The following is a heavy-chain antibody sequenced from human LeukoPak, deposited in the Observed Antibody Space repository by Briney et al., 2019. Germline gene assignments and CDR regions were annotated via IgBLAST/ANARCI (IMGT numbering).Heavy chain of an antibody. CDR2: MSYDGSNK. D-gene: IGHD2-15*01. V-gene: IGHV3-30-3*01. Sequence: GGSLRLSCAASGFIFSSYAMHWVRQAPGKGLEWVAVMSYDGSNKYYADSGKGRFTISRDNSKNTLYVQMNSLRAEDTAVYYCARDLSGGGYDIWGQGTVVTVSS. J-gene: IGHJ3*02. CDR1: GFIFSSYA. CDR3: ARDLSGGGYDI.